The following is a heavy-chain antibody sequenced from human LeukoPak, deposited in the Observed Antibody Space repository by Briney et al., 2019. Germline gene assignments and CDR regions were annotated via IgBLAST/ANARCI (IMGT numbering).Heavy chain of an antibody. CDR1: GYSISSGYY. V-gene: IGHV4-38-2*01. D-gene: IGHD2-8*01. J-gene: IGHJ3*02. CDR2: IYHSGTT. CDR3: AGVDIILMVYAMGAFDI. Sequence: SETLSLTCAVSGYSISSGYYWGWIRQPPGKGLEWIGSIYHSGTTYYNPSLKSRLIISIDTSKNQFSLRLSPVTAADTAVYYCAGVDIILMVYAMGAFDIWGQGTMVTVSS.